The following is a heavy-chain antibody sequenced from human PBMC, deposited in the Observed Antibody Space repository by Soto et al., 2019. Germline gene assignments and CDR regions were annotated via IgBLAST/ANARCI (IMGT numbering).Heavy chain of an antibody. CDR3: ASLLRSGDYYYYYGMDV. CDR1: AGSISSGGYY. V-gene: IGHV4-31*03. D-gene: IGHD4-17*01. J-gene: IGHJ6*02. CDR2: IYYSGST. Sequence: TLSLTCTVSAGSISSGGYYWSWIRQHPGKGLEWIGYIYYSGSTYYNPSLKSRVTISVDTSKNQFSLKLSSVTAADTAVYYCASLLRSGDYYYYYGMDVWGQGTTVTVSS.